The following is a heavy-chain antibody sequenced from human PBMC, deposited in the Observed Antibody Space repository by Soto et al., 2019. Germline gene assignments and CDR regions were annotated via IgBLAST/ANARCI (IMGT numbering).Heavy chain of an antibody. Sequence: SEPLSLTWTVSGGSISSSSDYWGWISQPPGKGLEWIGSIYYSGSTYYDPSLKSRVTISVDTSKNHFSLKVSSVTAAETAGYYCALTRPTDATVFDYWCQGTLVT. V-gene: IGHV4-39*01. CDR1: GGSISSSSDY. J-gene: IGHJ4*02. CDR3: ALTRPTDATVFDY. D-gene: IGHD4-17*01. CDR2: IYYSGST.